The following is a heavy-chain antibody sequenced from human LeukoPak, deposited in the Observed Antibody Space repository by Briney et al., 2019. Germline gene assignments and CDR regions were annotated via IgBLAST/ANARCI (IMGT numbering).Heavy chain of an antibody. Sequence: GGSLRLSCAASGFTFSNAWMSWVRQAPGKGLEWVSFISSSSSYIYYADSVKGRFTISRDNAKNSLYLQMNSLRAEDTAVYYCARDLLGGSALYYFDYWGQGTLVTVSS. CDR2: ISSSSSYI. CDR3: ARDLLGGSALYYFDY. V-gene: IGHV3-21*01. J-gene: IGHJ4*02. D-gene: IGHD2-15*01. CDR1: GFTFSNAW.